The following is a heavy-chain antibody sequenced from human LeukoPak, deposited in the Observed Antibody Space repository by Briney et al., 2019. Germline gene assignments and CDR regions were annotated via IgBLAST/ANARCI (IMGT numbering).Heavy chain of an antibody. J-gene: IGHJ3*02. Sequence: SQTLSLTCTVSGGSISSGSYYWSWIRQPAGKGLEWIGRIYTSGSTNYNPSLKSRVTISVDTSKNQFSLKLSSVTAADTALYYCAREFDIWGQGTMVTVSS. CDR1: GGSISSGSYY. V-gene: IGHV4-61*02. CDR3: AREFDI. CDR2: IYTSGST.